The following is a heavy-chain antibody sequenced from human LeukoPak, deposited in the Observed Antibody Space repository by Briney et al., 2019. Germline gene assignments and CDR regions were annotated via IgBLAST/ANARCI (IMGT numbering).Heavy chain of an antibody. J-gene: IGHJ4*02. D-gene: IGHD3-3*01. CDR2: IYYSGST. V-gene: IGHV4-39*07. CDR1: GGSISSSSYY. Sequence: PSETLSLTCTVSGGSISSSSYYWGWIRQPPGKGLEWIGSIYYSGSTYYNPSLKSRVTISVDTSKNQFSLKLSSVTAADTAVYYCARGITIFGVAHDYWGQGTLVTVSS. CDR3: ARGITIFGVAHDY.